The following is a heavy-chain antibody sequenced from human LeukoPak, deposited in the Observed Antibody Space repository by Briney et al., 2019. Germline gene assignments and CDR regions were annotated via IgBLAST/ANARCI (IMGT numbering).Heavy chain of an antibody. CDR2: INSDGSST. CDR1: GFTFSSYW. D-gene: IGHD3-10*01. V-gene: IGHV3-74*01. J-gene: IGHJ5*02. CDR3: ASLSHGDGSGSYSHEYNWFDP. Sequence: GGSLRLSCAASGFTFSSYWMHWVRQAPGKGLVWVSRINSDGSSTSYADSVKGRFTISRDNAKNTLYLQMNSLRAEDTAVYYCASLSHGDGSGSYSHEYNWFDPWGQGTLVTVSS.